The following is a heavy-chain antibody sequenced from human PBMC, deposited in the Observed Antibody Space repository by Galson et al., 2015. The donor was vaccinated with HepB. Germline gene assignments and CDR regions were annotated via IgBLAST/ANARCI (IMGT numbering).Heavy chain of an antibody. D-gene: IGHD6-13*01. V-gene: IGHV1-69*13. Sequence: SVKVSCKASGGTFSSYAISWVRQAPGQGLEWMGGIIPIFGTANYAQKFQGRVTITADESTSTAYMELSSLRSEDTAVYYCAWSPQIAPPYGMGVWGQGTTVTVSS. CDR1: GGTFSSYA. CDR2: IIPIFGTA. CDR3: AWSPQIAPPYGMGV. J-gene: IGHJ6*02.